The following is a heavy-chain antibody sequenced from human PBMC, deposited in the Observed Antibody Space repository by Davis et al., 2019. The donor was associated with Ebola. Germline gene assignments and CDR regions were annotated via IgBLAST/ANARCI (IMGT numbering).Heavy chain of an antibody. V-gene: IGHV3-7*03. CDR3: AKADYSNYYYYGMDV. D-gene: IGHD4-11*01. CDR1: GFTFSSYA. CDR2: IKQDGSEI. J-gene: IGHJ6*02. Sequence: GESLKISCAASGFTFSSYAMSWVRQAPGKGLEWVANIKQDGSEIYYVDSVKGRFTISRDNAKNSLYLQMNSLRAEDTALYYCAKADYSNYYYYGMDVWGQGTTVTVSS.